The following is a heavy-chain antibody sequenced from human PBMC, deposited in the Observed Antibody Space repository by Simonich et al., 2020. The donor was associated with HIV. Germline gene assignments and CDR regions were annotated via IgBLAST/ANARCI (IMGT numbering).Heavy chain of an antibody. CDR3: ARDGWSYYNFWAGYGMDV. CDR1: GGYLSLYY. Sequence: QVQLQQWGAGLLKPSEPLSLTFAVYGGYLSLYYWTWIRQPPGKGLAWNGDIIYGGGNNNNPSLNRRVTISLDTSKNQFSLKLRSLTAADTALYYCARDGWSYYNFWAGYGMDVWGQGTTVTVSS. J-gene: IGHJ6*02. D-gene: IGHD3-3*01. V-gene: IGHV4-34*12. CDR2: IIYGGGN.